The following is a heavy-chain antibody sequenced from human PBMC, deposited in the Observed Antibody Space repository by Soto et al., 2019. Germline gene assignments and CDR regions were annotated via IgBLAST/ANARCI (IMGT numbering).Heavy chain of an antibody. Sequence: PGGSLRLSCAASGFTFSSYSMNWVRQAPGKGLEWVSSISSSSSYIYYADSVKGRFTISRDNAKNSLYLQMNSLRAEDTAVYYCARGGPHDIVVVPAAQRGDYWGQGTLVTVSS. J-gene: IGHJ4*02. CDR1: GFTFSSYS. CDR3: ARGGPHDIVVVPAAQRGDY. D-gene: IGHD2-2*01. CDR2: ISSSSSYI. V-gene: IGHV3-21*01.